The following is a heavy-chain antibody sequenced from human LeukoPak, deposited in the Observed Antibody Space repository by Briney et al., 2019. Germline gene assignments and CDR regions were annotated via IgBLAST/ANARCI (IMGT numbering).Heavy chain of an antibody. D-gene: IGHD3-10*01. CDR2: IYYSGST. J-gene: IGHJ4*02. V-gene: IGHV4-30-4*08. CDR3: ASFLIRGVIAVDY. CDR1: GGSISSYDYY. Sequence: SQTLSLTCTVSGGSISSYDYYWSWIRQPPGKGLEWIGYIYYSGSTYYNPSLKSRVTISVDTSKNQFSLKLSSVTAADTAVYYCASFLIRGVIAVDYWGQGTLVTVSS.